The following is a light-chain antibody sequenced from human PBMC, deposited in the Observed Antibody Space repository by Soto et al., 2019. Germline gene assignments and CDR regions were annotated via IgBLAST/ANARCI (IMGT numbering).Light chain of an antibody. CDR3: QQYGSSLIT. CDR1: QTVHTN. V-gene: IGKV3-20*01. CDR2: GAS. J-gene: IGKJ5*01. Sequence: VTLSFRASQTVHTNLAWFQQKPGQAPRLLIYGASTRATGIPDRFSGSGSGTDFTLTISRLEPEDFAVYYCQQYGSSLITFGQGTRLEIK.